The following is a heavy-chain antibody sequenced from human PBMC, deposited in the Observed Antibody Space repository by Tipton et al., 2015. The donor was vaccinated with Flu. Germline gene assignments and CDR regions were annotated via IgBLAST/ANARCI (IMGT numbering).Heavy chain of an antibody. CDR1: GFTFSRYA. V-gene: IGHV3-23*01. J-gene: IGHJ3*02. Sequence: SLRLSCAASGFTFSRYAMSWVRQAPGKGLEWVASVGGGGGPKYFADSVKGRFTTSRDFSKNTLYLQMNSLRAEDAAVYYCARDGFPVRGGQVWAFDIWGQGTMVTVSS. D-gene: IGHD3-10*01. CDR3: ARDGFPVRGGQVWAFDI. CDR2: VGGGGGPK.